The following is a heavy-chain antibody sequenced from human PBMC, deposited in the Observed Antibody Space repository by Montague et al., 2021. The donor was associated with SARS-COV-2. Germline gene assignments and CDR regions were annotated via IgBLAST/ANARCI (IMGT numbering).Heavy chain of an antibody. V-gene: IGHV4-39*02. D-gene: IGHD2-15*01. Sequence: SETLSLTCSVSGGSITSSSYYWGWIRQSPDKGLEWIGNIYYSGSTYYNPSLKSRVTISVDTSKYQFSLKLSSVTAADTAVYYCAREGLVVRGWFDPWGQGTLVTVSS. CDR2: IYYSGST. CDR1: GGSITSSSYY. J-gene: IGHJ5*02. CDR3: AREGLVVRGWFDP.